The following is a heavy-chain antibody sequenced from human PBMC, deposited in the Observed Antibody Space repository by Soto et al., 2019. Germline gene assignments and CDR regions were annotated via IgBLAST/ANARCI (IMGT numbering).Heavy chain of an antibody. CDR3: AKDLYYYGSGSYTYYYYMDV. CDR2: ISYDGSNK. CDR1: GFTFSSYG. Sequence: GGSLRLSCAASGFTFSSYGMHWVRQAPGKGLEWVAVISYDGSNKYFADSVKGRFTISRDNSKNTLYLQMNSLRAEDTAVYYCAKDLYYYGSGSYTYYYYMDVWGKGTTVTVSS. D-gene: IGHD3-10*01. V-gene: IGHV3-30*18. J-gene: IGHJ6*03.